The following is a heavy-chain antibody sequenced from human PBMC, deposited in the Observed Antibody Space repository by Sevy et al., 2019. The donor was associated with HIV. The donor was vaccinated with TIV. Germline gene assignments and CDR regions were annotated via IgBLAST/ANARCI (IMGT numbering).Heavy chain of an antibody. J-gene: IGHJ6*02. CDR2: INPNSGGT. V-gene: IGHV1-2*02. D-gene: IGHD2-15*01. Sequence: ASVKVSCKASGYTFTGYYMHWVRQAPGQGLEWMGWINPNSGGTNYAQKFQGRVTMTRDTSISTAYMELSRLRSDDTAVYYWAWADIVVVVAATPGYYGMDVWGQGTTVTVSS. CDR1: GYTFTGYY. CDR3: AWADIVVVVAATPGYYGMDV.